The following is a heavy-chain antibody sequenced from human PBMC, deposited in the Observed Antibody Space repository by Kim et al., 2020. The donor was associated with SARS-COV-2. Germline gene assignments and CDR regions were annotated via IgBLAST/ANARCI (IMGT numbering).Heavy chain of an antibody. CDR2: MNPNSGNT. Sequence: ASVKVSCKASGYTFTSYDINWVRQATGQGLEWMGWMNPNSGNTGYAQKFQGRVTMTRNTSISTAYMELSSLRSEDTAVYYCARGRGYCSSTSCYVDYWGQGTLVTVSS. D-gene: IGHD2-2*01. CDR3: ARGRGYCSSTSCYVDY. J-gene: IGHJ4*02. V-gene: IGHV1-8*01. CDR1: GYTFTSYD.